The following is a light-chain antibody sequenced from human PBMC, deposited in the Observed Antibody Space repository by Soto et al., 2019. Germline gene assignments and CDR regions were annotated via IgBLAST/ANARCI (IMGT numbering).Light chain of an antibody. CDR3: QQYYSTPLT. Sequence: DIVMTQSPDSLAVSLGERATINCKSSQSVLYSSNNKNYLAWYQQKPGQPPKLLIYWASTRESGVPDRFSGRGCGTDFTLTISSLPAEDVGVFYCQQYYSTPLTFGGGTKVEIK. CDR2: WAS. V-gene: IGKV4-1*01. J-gene: IGKJ4*01. CDR1: QSVLYSSNNKNY.